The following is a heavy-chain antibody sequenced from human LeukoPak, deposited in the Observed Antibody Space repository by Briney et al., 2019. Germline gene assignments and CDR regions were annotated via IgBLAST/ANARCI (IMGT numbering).Heavy chain of an antibody. CDR2: INHSGST. CDR3: ARSSGYPDY. J-gene: IGHJ4*02. D-gene: IGHD3-22*01. V-gene: IGHV4-34*01. CDR1: GGSFSGYY. Sequence: SETLSLTCAVYGGSFSGYYWSWIRQPPGKGLEWIGEINHSGSTNYNPSLKSRVTISVDTSKNQFSLKLSSVTAADTAVYYCARSSGYPDYWGQGTLVTVSS.